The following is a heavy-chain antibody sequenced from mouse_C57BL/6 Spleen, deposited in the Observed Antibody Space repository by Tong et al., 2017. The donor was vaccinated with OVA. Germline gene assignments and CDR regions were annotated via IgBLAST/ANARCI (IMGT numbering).Heavy chain of an antibody. CDR2: ISSGSSTI. Sequence: EVQLQESGGGLVKPGGSLKLSCAASGFTFSDYGMHWVRQAPEKGLEWVAYISSGSSTIYYADTVKGRFTISRDNAKNTLFLQMTRLRSEDTAMYYCARIYYGNYEIAYWGQGTLVTVSA. V-gene: IGHV5-17*01. J-gene: IGHJ3*01. CDR3: ARIYYGNYEIAY. D-gene: IGHD2-1*01. CDR1: GFTFSDYG.